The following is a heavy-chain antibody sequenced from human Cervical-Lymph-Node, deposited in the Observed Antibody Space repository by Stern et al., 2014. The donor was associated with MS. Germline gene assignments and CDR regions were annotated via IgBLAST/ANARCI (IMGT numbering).Heavy chain of an antibody. Sequence: VQLVESGGGVVQPGNSLRLSCAASGFAFSSYVMHWVRQAPGKGLEWVSLILYDVSNNFYSDSVKGRFNSSRYNSKNTVYLHLNSLRVEDTAVYYCMISSVTVGAPSSWVQGTLVTVSS. J-gene: IGHJ1*01. CDR1: GFAFSSYV. CDR3: MISSVTVGAPSS. V-gene: IGHV3-33*01. D-gene: IGHD3/OR15-3a*01. CDR2: ILYDVSNN.